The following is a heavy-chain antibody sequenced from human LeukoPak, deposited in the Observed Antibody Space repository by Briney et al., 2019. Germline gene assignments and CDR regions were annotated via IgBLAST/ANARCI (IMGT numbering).Heavy chain of an antibody. CDR1: GGSFSGYY. J-gene: IGHJ4*02. CDR2: INHSGST. CDR3: ARENTLFEPFDY. D-gene: IGHD2/OR15-2a*01. Sequence: SETLSLTCAVYGGSFSGYYWSWIRQPPGKGLEWIGEINHSGSTNYNPSLKSRVTISVDTSKNQFSLKLSSVTAADTAVYYCARENTLFEPFDYWGQGTLVTVSS. V-gene: IGHV4-34*01.